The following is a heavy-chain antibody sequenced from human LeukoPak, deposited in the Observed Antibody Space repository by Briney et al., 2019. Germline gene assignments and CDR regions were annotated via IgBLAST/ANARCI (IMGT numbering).Heavy chain of an antibody. CDR3: ARAYVFNWFDP. D-gene: IGHD3-16*01. J-gene: IGHJ5*02. Sequence: SETLSLTCTVSGGSISSYYWSWIRQPPGKGPEWIGYIYYSGSTNYNPSLKSRVTISVDTSKNQFSLKLSSVTAADTAVYYCARAYVFNWFDPWGQGTLVTVSS. CDR1: GGSISSYY. CDR2: IYYSGST. V-gene: IGHV4-59*01.